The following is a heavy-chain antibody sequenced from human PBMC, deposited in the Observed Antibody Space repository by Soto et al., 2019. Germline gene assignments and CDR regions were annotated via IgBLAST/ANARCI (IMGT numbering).Heavy chain of an antibody. Sequence: PSQTLSLTCAISGDSVSSNSAAWNWIRQSPSRGLEWLGRTYYRSKWYNDYAVSVKSRITINPDTSKNQFPLQLNSVTPEDTDVYYCERGTKYRRGGYVSTEAAGRSGMEVGGKGTTVTVSS. V-gene: IGHV6-1*01. J-gene: IGHJ6*04. CDR1: GDSVSSNSAA. CDR2: TYYRSKWYN. D-gene: IGHD6-19*01. CDR3: ERGTKYRRGGYVSTEAAGRSGMEV.